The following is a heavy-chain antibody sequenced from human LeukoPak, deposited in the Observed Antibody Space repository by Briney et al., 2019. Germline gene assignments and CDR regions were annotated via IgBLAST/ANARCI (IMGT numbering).Heavy chain of an antibody. CDR1: GGSISSGSYY. CDR3: ARDRSGSYWGY. D-gene: IGHD1-26*01. V-gene: IGHV4-61*10. J-gene: IGHJ4*02. Sequence: SETLSLTCTVSGGSISSGSYYWSWIRQPAGKGLEWIGYIYYSGSTNYNPSLESRVTISLDTSKNQFSLKLSSVTAADTAVYYCARDRSGSYWGYWGQGALVTVSS. CDR2: IYYSGST.